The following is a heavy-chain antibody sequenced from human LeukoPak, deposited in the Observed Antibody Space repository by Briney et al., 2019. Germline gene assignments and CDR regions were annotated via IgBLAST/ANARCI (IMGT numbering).Heavy chain of an antibody. V-gene: IGHV4-59*01. J-gene: IGHJ5*02. Sequence: SETLSLTCTVSGGSIDSYYWRWGRQPPGKGLEWIGYIQDSVTSYTDNPSLQSRVTISVDTSKNQLSLTVTSVTAADTAVYYCVSSPQLDPWGQGILVTVSS. CDR2: IQDSVTSY. D-gene: IGHD6-13*01. CDR3: VSSPQLDP. CDR1: GGSIDSYY.